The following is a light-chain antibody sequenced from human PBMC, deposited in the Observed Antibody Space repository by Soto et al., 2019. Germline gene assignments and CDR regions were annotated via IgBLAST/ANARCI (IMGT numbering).Light chain of an antibody. CDR2: SAS. J-gene: IGKJ1*01. Sequence: DIQMTQSPSSLSASVGDRVTITCRASQSVSRYLNWYQQKPGKAPKLLISSASSLQGGVPSRFSGSGSGTDFTLTISGLQPDDFATYFCQRSDTTPWAFGQGTRVEI. CDR3: QRSDTTPWA. V-gene: IGKV1-39*01. CDR1: QSVSRY.